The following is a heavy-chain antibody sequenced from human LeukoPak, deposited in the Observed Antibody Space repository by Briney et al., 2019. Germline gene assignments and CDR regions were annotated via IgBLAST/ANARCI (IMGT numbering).Heavy chain of an antibody. J-gene: IGHJ3*02. CDR3: ARAERGYCSGGSCSYYDAFDI. D-gene: IGHD2-15*01. Sequence: GGSLRLSCAASGFIFSSYTINWVRQAPGKGLEWVSSISSTGTYIYYADSVKGRFTISRDNAKNSLYLQMNSMRAEETAVYYCARAERGYCSGGSCSYYDAFDIWGQGTVVTVSS. CDR1: GFIFSSYT. V-gene: IGHV3-21*01. CDR2: ISSTGTYI.